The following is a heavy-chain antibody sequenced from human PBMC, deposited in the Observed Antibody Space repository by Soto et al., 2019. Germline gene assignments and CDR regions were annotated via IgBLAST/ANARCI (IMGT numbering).Heavy chain of an antibody. J-gene: IGHJ3*02. Sequence: PSESLSLTCTVSGGSISSYYWSWIRQPPGKGLEWIGYIYYSGSSYYNPSLKSRVAIAVDTSKNHFSLKMSSVTAADTAVYYCARDIRFGLSDAFDIWGQGTMVTVSS. D-gene: IGHD3-16*01. CDR1: GGSISSYY. CDR2: IYYSGSS. V-gene: IGHV4-59*12. CDR3: ARDIRFGLSDAFDI.